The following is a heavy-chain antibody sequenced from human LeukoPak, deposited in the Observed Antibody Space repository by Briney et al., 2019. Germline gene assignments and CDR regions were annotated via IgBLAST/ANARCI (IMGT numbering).Heavy chain of an antibody. V-gene: IGHV1-2*02. Sequence: ASVKVSCKASGYTFTGYYMHWVRQAPGQELEWMGWINPNSGGTNYAQKFQGRVTMTRDTSISTAYMDLSRLTSDDTAVYYCARGGAKGYNYFDYWGQGTLVTVSS. D-gene: IGHD5-24*01. CDR2: INPNSGGT. CDR3: ARGGAKGYNYFDY. CDR1: GYTFTGYY. J-gene: IGHJ4*02.